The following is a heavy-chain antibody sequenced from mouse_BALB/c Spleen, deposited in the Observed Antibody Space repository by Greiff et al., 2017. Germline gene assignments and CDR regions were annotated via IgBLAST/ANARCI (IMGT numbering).Heavy chain of an antibody. V-gene: IGHV5-4*02. Sequence: EVMLVESGGGLVKPGGSLKLSCAASGFTFSDYYMYWVRQTPEKRLEWVATISDGGSYTYYPDSVKGRFTISRDNAKNNLYLQMSSLKSEDTAMYYCARDLTGFSWFAYWGQGTLVTVSA. J-gene: IGHJ3*01. CDR3: ARDLTGFSWFAY. CDR1: GFTFSDYY. D-gene: IGHD4-1*01. CDR2: ISDGGSYT.